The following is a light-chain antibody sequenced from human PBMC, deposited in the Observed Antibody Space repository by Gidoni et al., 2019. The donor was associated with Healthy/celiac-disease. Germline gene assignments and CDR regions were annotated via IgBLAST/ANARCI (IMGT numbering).Light chain of an antibody. CDR2: GNS. CDR1: SSNIGAGYD. CDR3: QSYDSSLSGVV. Sequence: QSVLQPPPSVSGAPGQRVTISCTGSSSNIGAGYDVHWYQQLPGTAPKLLIYGNSNRPSGVPDRFSGSKSGTSASLAITGLQAEDEADYYCQSYDSSLSGVVFGGGTKLTVL. V-gene: IGLV1-40*01. J-gene: IGLJ2*01.